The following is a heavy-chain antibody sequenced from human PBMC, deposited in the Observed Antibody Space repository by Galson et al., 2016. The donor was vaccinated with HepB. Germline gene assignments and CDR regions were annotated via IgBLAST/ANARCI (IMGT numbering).Heavy chain of an antibody. Sequence: SLRLSCAASGFTFSNYSMNWVRQAPGKGLEWVSYISRSSTINYADSVKGRFTIYRDNAKNSLYLQMDSLRAEDTAVYYCARVGGYGALASYWGQGTLVTVSS. CDR2: ISRSSTI. CDR3: ARVGGYGALASY. V-gene: IGHV3-48*04. J-gene: IGHJ4*02. CDR1: GFTFSNYS. D-gene: IGHD4-17*01.